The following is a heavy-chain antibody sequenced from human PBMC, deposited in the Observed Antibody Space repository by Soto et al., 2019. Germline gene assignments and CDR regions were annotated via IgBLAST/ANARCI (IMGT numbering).Heavy chain of an antibody. CDR2: ISYGGGTT. J-gene: IGHJ4*02. CDR3: AKNPGYYYDSTGYHFDY. V-gene: IGHV3-23*01. D-gene: IGHD3-22*01. CDR1: GFTFSTYW. Sequence: GGSLRLSCAASGFTFSTYWMHWLRQVPGKGLEWVSAISYGGGTTYYADSVKGRFTISRDNSKNTLYLQMNSLRAEDTAVYYCAKNPGYYYDSTGYHFDYWGQGTLVTISS.